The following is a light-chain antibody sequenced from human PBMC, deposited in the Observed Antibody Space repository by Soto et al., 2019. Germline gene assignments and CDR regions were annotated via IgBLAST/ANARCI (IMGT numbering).Light chain of an antibody. CDR2: AAS. CDR3: LQHKSHPLT. CDR1: QGIGND. V-gene: IGKV1-17*01. Sequence: DIQMTQSPSSLSASVGDRVTITCRASQGIGNDLGWYQQKPGKAPKRLIYAASSLHSGVPSRFSGSGSATEFTLTISSLQPEDFATYYCLQHKSHPLTFGGGTKVEIK. J-gene: IGKJ4*01.